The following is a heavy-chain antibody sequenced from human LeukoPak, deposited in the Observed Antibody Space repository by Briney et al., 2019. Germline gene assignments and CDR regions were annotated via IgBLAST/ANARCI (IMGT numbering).Heavy chain of an antibody. D-gene: IGHD6-13*01. CDR3: ARRKSGGTFDY. V-gene: IGHV1-69*13. CDR1: GGAFSSYA. J-gene: IGHJ4*02. Sequence: SVKVSCKASGGAFSSYAISWVRQAPGQGLEWMGGIIPVFGTANYAQKFQGRVTITADESTSTAYMELSSLRSEDTAVYYCARRKSGGTFDYWGQGTLVTVSS. CDR2: IIPVFGTA.